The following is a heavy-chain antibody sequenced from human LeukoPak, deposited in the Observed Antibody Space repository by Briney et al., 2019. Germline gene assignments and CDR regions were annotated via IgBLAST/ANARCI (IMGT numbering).Heavy chain of an antibody. J-gene: IGHJ4*02. Sequence: PGGSLRLSCAASGFTFSSYSMNWVRQAPGKGLEWVSSISSSSSYIYYAPSVKGRFTISRDNAKTSLYLQVNSLRAEDTAVYYCARADTTHPYYFDYWGQGTLVTVSS. V-gene: IGHV3-21*01. CDR2: ISSSSSYI. CDR3: ARADTTHPYYFDY. CDR1: GFTFSSYS. D-gene: IGHD5-18*01.